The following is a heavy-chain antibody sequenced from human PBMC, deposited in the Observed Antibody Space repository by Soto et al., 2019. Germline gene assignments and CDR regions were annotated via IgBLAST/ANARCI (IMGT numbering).Heavy chain of an antibody. CDR3: ASPTLGAFDI. V-gene: IGHV4-39*01. J-gene: IGHJ3*02. CDR1: GGSISKSNYY. D-gene: IGHD3-16*01. Sequence: QLQLQESGPGLVKPSETLSLTCTVSGGSISKSNYYWGWIRQPPGNRLEWIGSIYYSGSNSYNSSLKSRVTISVDTSKNQFSLRLSSVTAADTAVYYCASPTLGAFDIWGQGTKVTVS. CDR2: IYYSGSN.